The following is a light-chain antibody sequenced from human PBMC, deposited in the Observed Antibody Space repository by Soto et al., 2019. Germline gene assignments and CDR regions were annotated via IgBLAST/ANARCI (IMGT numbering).Light chain of an antibody. CDR1: QDISNY. J-gene: IGKJ1*01. CDR2: DAS. CDR3: QQYDNLPWT. V-gene: IGKV1-33*01. Sequence: DIQMTQSPSSLSACVGDRVTITCQASQDISNYLNWYQQKPGKAPTLLIYDASNLETGVPSRFSGSGSGTDFTFTISSLQPEDIATYYCQQYDNLPWTFGQGTKVEIK.